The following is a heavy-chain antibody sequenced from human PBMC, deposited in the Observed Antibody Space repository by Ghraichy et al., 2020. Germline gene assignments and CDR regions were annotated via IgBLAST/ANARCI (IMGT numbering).Heavy chain of an antibody. CDR1: GFTFDDYA. V-gene: IGHV3-9*01. Sequence: GGSLRLSCAASGFTFDDYAMHWVRQAPGKGLEWVSGISWNSGSIGYADSVKGRFTISRDNAKNSLYLQMNSLRAEDTALYYCAKASVDIGFGWFDPWGQGTLVTVSS. CDR2: ISWNSGSI. J-gene: IGHJ5*02. CDR3: AKASVDIGFGWFDP. D-gene: IGHD5-12*01.